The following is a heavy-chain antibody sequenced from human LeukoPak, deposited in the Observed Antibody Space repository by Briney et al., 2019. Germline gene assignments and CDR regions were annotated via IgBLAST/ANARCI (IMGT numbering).Heavy chain of an antibody. CDR2: IYTSGST. D-gene: IGHD6-19*01. CDR1: GGSISSYY. CDR3: ARGLGAIAVAGWSYYFDY. V-gene: IGHV4-4*07. J-gene: IGHJ4*02. Sequence: PSETLSLTCTVSGGSISSYYWSWIRPPAGKGLEWIGRIYTSGSTNYNPSLKSRVTMSVDTSKNQFSLKLSSVTAADTAVYYCARGLGAIAVAGWSYYFDYWGQGTLVTVSS.